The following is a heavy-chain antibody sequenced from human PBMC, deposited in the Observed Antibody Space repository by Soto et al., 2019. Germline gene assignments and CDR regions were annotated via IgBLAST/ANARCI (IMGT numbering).Heavy chain of an antibody. D-gene: IGHD5-18*01. J-gene: IGHJ2*01. CDR3: ARDPLWGTAMVLWYFDL. V-gene: IGHV1-18*01. CDR1: GGTFSSYA. CDR2: ISAYNGNT. Sequence: VKVSCKASGGTFSSYAISWVRQAPGQGLEWMGWISAYNGNTNYAQKLQGRVTINRDTSASTAYMELSSLRSEDTAVYYCARDPLWGTAMVLWYFDLWGRGTLVTVSS.